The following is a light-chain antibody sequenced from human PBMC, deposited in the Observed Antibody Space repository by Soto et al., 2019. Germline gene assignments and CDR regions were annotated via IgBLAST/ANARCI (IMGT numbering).Light chain of an antibody. V-gene: IGKV3-20*01. CDR3: QQYGSSRWT. CDR1: QSVSSIY. J-gene: IGKJ1*01. Sequence: EIVLTQSPGSLSLSPGERATLSCRASQSVSSIYLAWYQQKPGQAPRLLIYGASSRATGIPDRFSGSGSGTDFSLTNSRIEPEDFAVYYCQQYGSSRWTFGQGTKVEI. CDR2: GAS.